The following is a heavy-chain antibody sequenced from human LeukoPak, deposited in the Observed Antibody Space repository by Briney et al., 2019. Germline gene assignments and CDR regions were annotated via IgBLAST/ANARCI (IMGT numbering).Heavy chain of an antibody. J-gene: IGHJ4*02. CDR1: GGSISSYY. CDR3: VRAYDY. CDR2: IYYSGST. V-gene: IGHV4-59*12. Sequence: SETLSLTCTVSGGSISSYYWSWMRQSPGKGLEWIGYIYYSGSTNYNPSLKSRVTISLDTSKNQFSLNLISVTAADTAVYYCVRAYDYWGQGTLVTVSS.